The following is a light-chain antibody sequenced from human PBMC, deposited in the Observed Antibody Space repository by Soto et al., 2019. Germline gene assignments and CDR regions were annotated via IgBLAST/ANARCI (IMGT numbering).Light chain of an antibody. J-gene: IGKJ1*01. CDR2: KAS. CDR1: QSISSW. V-gene: IGKV1-5*03. CDR3: QQYYTYSPWP. Sequence: DIEMTQSPSSLSASVGDRVTITCRASQSISSWLAWYQQKPGKAPKLLIYKASTLESGVPSRFSGSESGTEFTLSVSGQQPDDFATYFCQQYYTYSPWPFGQGTKVEV.